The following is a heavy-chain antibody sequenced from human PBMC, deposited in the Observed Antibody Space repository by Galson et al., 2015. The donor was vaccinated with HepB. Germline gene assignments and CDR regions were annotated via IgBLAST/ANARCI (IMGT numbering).Heavy chain of an antibody. CDR2: ISYDGSNK. V-gene: IGHV3-30-3*01. D-gene: IGHD2-2*01. CDR1: GFTFSSYA. CDR3: ARECPFPQPPYYYYGMDV. J-gene: IGHJ6*02. Sequence: SLRLSCAASGFTFSSYAMHWVRQAPGKGLEWVAVISYDGSNKYYADSVKGRFTISRDNSKNTLYLQMNSLRAEDTAVYYCARECPFPQPPYYYYGMDVWGQGTTVTVSS.